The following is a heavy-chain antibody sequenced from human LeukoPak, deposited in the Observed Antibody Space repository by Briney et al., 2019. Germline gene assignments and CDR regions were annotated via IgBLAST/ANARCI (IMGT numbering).Heavy chain of an antibody. J-gene: IGHJ4*02. Sequence: GGSLRFSCAASGFTFSSYGMHWVRQAPGKGLEWVAVIWYDGSNKYYADSVKGRFTISRDNSKNTLYLQMNSLRAEDTAVYYCARDQGYGDHDGYWGQGTLVTVSS. CDR3: ARDQGYGDHDGY. CDR2: IWYDGSNK. CDR1: GFTFSSYG. V-gene: IGHV3-33*01. D-gene: IGHD4-17*01.